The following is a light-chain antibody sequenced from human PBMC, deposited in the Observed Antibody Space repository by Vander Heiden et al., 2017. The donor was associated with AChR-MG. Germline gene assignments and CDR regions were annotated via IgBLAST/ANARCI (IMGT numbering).Light chain of an antibody. CDR3: QQYNSYPYT. V-gene: IGKV1-5*03. CDR1: QSISSW. CDR2: KAS. Sequence: DIHMTQSPSTLSAVVGDRVTITWRASQSISSWLACNQQKQGKAAKLLIYKASSFESGVPSRFSGSGSGTEFTLTISSLQPDDFATYYCQQYNSYPYTFGQGTKLEIK. J-gene: IGKJ2*01.